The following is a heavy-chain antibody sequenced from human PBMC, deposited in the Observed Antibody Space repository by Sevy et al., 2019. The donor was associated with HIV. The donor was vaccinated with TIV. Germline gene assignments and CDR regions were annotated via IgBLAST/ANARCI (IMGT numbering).Heavy chain of an antibody. Sequence: GGSLRLSCAASGFTFSTYAMTWVRQAPGKGLEWVSVISLSGGDTYYTDSVKGRFTISRDNSKNTLYLQMNSLRAEDTAVYYCAREVSQTWTYYYYGMDVWGQGTTVTVSS. CDR3: AREVSQTWTYYYYGMDV. V-gene: IGHV3-23*01. D-gene: IGHD5-12*01. J-gene: IGHJ6*02. CDR1: GFTFSTYA. CDR2: ISLSGGDT.